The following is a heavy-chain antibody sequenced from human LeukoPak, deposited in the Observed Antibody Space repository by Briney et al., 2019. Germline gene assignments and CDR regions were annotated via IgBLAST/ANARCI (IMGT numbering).Heavy chain of an antibody. CDR3: ARMQSSGYYYDY. Sequence: SQTLSLTCTVSGGSISSGDYYWSWIGQPPGKGLEWIGYIYYSGSTYYNPSLKSRVTISVDTSKNQFSLKLSSVTAADTAVYYCARMQSSGYYYDYWGQGTLVTVSS. CDR2: IYYSGST. CDR1: GGSISSGDYY. J-gene: IGHJ4*02. V-gene: IGHV4-30-4*01. D-gene: IGHD3-22*01.